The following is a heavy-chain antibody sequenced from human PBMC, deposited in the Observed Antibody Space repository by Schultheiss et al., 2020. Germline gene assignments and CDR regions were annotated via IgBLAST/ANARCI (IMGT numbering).Heavy chain of an antibody. J-gene: IGHJ5*02. V-gene: IGHV1-58*01. CDR1: GFTFTSSA. CDR3: ARAPFHDYQGWFEP. D-gene: IGHD4-11*01. Sequence: SVKVSCKASGFTFTSSAVQWVRQARGQRLEWIGWIVVGSGNTNYAQKFQGRVTITADESTSTAYMELSSLRSEDTAVYYCARAPFHDYQGWFEPWGQGTLVTVSS. CDR2: IVVGSGNT.